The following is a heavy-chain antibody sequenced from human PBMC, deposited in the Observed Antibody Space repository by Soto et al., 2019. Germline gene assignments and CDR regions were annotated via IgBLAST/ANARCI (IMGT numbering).Heavy chain of an antibody. CDR2: INPSGGST. J-gene: IGHJ4*02. Sequence: ASVKVSCKASGYTFTSYYMHWVRQAPGQGLEWMGIINPSGGSTRYAQKFQGRVTMTRDTSMSTVYMELSSLRSEDTAVYYCAGDLRRPYFCDISCPLGYWGQGTLVTVSS. CDR3: AGDLRRPYFCDISCPLGY. V-gene: IGHV1-46*01. D-gene: IGHD3-22*01. CDR1: GYTFTSYY.